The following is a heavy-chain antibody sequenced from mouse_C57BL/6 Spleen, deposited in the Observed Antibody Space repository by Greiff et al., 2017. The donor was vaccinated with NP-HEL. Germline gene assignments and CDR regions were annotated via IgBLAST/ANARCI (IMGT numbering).Heavy chain of an antibody. CDR1: GYAFSSSW. CDR2: IYPGDGDT. V-gene: IGHV1-82*01. D-gene: IGHD3-3*01. CDR3: ARRDLGAMDY. J-gene: IGHJ4*01. Sequence: LQQSGPELVKPGASVKISCKASGYAFSSSWMNWVKQRPGKGLEWIGRIYPGDGDTNYNGKFKGKATLTADKSSSTAYMQLSSLTSEDSAVYFCARRDLGAMDYWGQGTSVTVSS.